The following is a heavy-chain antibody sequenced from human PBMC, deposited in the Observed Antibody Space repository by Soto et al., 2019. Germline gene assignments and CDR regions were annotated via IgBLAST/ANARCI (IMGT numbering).Heavy chain of an antibody. D-gene: IGHD3-22*01. Sequence: SVKVSCKASGGTFSSYAISWVRQAPGQGLEWMGGIIPIFGTANYAQKFQGRVTITADESTSTAYMELSSLRSEDTAVYYCARYYYDSSGYYRTYYFDYWGQGTLVTVSS. CDR1: GGTFSSYA. CDR2: IIPIFGTA. V-gene: IGHV1-69*13. J-gene: IGHJ4*02. CDR3: ARYYYDSSGYYRTYYFDY.